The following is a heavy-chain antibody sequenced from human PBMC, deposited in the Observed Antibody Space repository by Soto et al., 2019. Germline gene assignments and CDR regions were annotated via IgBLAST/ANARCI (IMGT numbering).Heavy chain of an antibody. CDR1: GGSISSSGYY. D-gene: IGHD1-26*01. J-gene: IGHJ2*01. V-gene: IGHV4-39*01. CDR2: MHSGGNS. CDR3: ARPCIGGAMSSWNFDL. Sequence: QLQLQESGPGLVKPSETLSLTCTVSGGSISSSGYYWGWIRQPPGKGLEWIGNMHSGGNSYYSPSRTSRVSIAVGTSKNQFSLRLSAVAAADTAVYDRARPCIGGAMSSWNFDLRGRGTLVTVSS.